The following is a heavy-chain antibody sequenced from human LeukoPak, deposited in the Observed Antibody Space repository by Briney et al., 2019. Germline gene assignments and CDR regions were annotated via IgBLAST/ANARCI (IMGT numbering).Heavy chain of an antibody. CDR2: IYYSGST. D-gene: IGHD1-26*01. Sequence: SETLSLTCAVSGFSITSGYYWDWIRQPPGKGLERIGSIYYSGSTYFNPSLKSRVTISIDTSKNQFSLKLSSVTAADTALYYCARRLSGTYDHFDCWGQGTLVTVSP. V-gene: IGHV4-38-2*01. CDR1: GFSITSGYY. CDR3: ARRLSGTYDHFDC. J-gene: IGHJ4*02.